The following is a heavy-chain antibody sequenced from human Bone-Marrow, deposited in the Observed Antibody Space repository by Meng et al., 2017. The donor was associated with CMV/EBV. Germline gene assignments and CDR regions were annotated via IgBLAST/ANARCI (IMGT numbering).Heavy chain of an antibody. CDR3: AREGCSSTSCRQHPPQYYYYYYGMDV. J-gene: IGHJ6*01. D-gene: IGHD2-2*01. CDR2: ISAYNGNT. Sequence: ASVKVSCKASGYTFTSYGISWVRQAPGQGLEWMGWISAYNGNTNYAQKLQGRVTMTTDTSTSTAYMELRSLRSDDTAVYYCAREGCSSTSCRQHPPQYYYYYYGMDVWGQGTTVPVSS. V-gene: IGHV1-18*01. CDR1: GYTFTSYG.